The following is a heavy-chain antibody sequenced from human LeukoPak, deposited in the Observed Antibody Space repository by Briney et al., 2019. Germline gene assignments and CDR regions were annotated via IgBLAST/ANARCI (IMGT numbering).Heavy chain of an antibody. D-gene: IGHD2-15*01. V-gene: IGHV3-23*01. CDR3: AKGRYCSGGNCYRTFDC. J-gene: IGHJ4*02. Sequence: PGGSLRLSCAASGLTFSSYAMSWVRQAPGKGLEWVSAISGSGGSTYYADSVKGRFTISRDNSKNTLYLQMNSLRAEDTAVYYCAKGRYCSGGNCYRTFDCWGQGTLVTVSS. CDR1: GLTFSSYA. CDR2: ISGSGGST.